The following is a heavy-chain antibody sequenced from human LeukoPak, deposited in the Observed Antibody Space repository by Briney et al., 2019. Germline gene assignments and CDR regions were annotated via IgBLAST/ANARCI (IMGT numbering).Heavy chain of an antibody. CDR2: IKGDGSKK. CDR1: GFTFEHYW. V-gene: IGHV3-7*03. D-gene: IGHD1-7*01. Sequence: GGSLRLSCAASGFTFEHYWMRWVRQAPGKGLEWVATIKGDGSKKDHVDSVRGRFTVSIDNAKNSLYLQMSSLRVEDTAIYYCESTTGPWGQGTLVTVSS. J-gene: IGHJ5*02. CDR3: ESTTGP.